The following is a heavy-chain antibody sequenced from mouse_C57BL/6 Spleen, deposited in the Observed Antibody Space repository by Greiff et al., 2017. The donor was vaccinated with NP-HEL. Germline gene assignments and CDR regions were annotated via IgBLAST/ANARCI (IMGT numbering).Heavy chain of an antibody. CDR1: GYAFSSSW. D-gene: IGHD1-1*01. J-gene: IGHJ4*01. CDR2: IYPGDGDT. V-gene: IGHV1-82*01. CDR3: AFITAVVGGYYAMDY. Sequence: QVQLQQSGPELVKPGASVKISCKASGYAFSSSWMNWVKQRPGKGLEWIGRIYPGDGDTNYNGKFKGKATLTADKSSSTAYMQLSSLTSEDSAVYFCAFITAVVGGYYAMDYWGQGTSVTVSS.